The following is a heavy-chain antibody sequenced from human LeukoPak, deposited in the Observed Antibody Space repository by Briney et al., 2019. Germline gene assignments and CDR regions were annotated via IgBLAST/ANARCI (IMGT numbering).Heavy chain of an antibody. Sequence: SETLSLTCAVSGYSISSGYYWGWIRQPPGKGLEWIGSIYHSGSTYYSPSLKSRVTISVDTSKNQFSLKLSSVTAADTAVYYCARQYGTRYYFDYWGQGTLVTVSS. CDR3: ARQYGTRYYFDY. CDR2: IYHSGST. CDR1: GYSISSGYY. V-gene: IGHV4-38-2*01. J-gene: IGHJ4*02. D-gene: IGHD2-2*01.